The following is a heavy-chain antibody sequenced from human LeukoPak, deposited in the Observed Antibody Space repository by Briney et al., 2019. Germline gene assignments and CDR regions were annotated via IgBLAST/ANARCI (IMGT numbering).Heavy chain of an antibody. J-gene: IGHJ4*02. CDR2: IIAYNTNT. Sequence: SRKLSCKASSYIFTSYGISWVRQAHGQWIEWMGWIIAYNTNTNYAKKVQGRPTMTTHTSTNPAYMELTCLLTDDPSVTYCARGDQQQVLPPFDYWGQGTLVTVSS. CDR1: SYIFTSYG. CDR3: ARGDQQQVLPPFDY. D-gene: IGHD6-13*01. V-gene: IGHV1-18*01.